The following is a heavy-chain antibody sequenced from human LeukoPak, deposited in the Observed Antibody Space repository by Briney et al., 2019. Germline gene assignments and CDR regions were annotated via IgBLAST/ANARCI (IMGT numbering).Heavy chain of an antibody. Sequence: ASVKVSCKASGYTFTGYFMHWVRQAPGQGLEWMGWINPKTGVTNYEQKFQGRVIMTRDTSISTVYMEVTRLTSDDTAVYYCARHMTTANNWFDPWDQGTLVTVSS. CDR1: GYTFTGYF. D-gene: IGHD1-1*01. CDR2: INPKTGVT. CDR3: ARHMTTANNWFDP. V-gene: IGHV1-2*02. J-gene: IGHJ5*02.